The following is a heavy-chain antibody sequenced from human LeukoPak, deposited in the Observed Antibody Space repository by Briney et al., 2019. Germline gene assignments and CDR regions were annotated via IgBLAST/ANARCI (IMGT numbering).Heavy chain of an antibody. CDR2: ISPSGGST. CDR1: GYTFTSNY. D-gene: IGHD5-12*01. J-gene: IGHJ4*02. V-gene: IGHV1-2*02. CDR3: ATASPIVATIRFDY. Sequence: ASVKVSCKAFGYTFTSNYMHWVRQAPGQGPEWMGVISPSGGSTTYAQKFQGRVTMTRDTSISIAYMELSRLRSYDTAVYYCATASPIVATIRFDYWGQGTLVTVSS.